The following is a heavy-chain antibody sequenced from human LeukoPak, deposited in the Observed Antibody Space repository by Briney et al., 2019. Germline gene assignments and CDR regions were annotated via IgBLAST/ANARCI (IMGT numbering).Heavy chain of an antibody. V-gene: IGHV4-59*01. J-gene: IGHJ4*02. Sequence: SETLSLTCTVSGGSISSYYWSWIRQPPGKGLEWIAYIYYSGSTNYNPSLKSRVTISVDTSKNQFSLKLSSVTAADTAVYYCARGAKTVPLDYWGQGTLVTVSS. D-gene: IGHD4-17*01. CDR2: IYYSGST. CDR3: ARGAKTVPLDY. CDR1: GGSISSYY.